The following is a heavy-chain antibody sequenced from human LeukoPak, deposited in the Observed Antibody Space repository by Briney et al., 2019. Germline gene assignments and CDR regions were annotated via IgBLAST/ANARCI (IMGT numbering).Heavy chain of an antibody. CDR2: ISATDDNT. CDR1: RFTFSDYA. D-gene: IGHD3-10*01. J-gene: IGHJ4*02. V-gene: IGHV3-23*01. CDR3: AKYGTSFYGSGSYGFDS. Sequence: GGSLRLSCAASRFTFSDYAMSWVRQAPGKGLKWVSGISATDDNTYYADSVKGRFTISRDNSKNTLYLQMNSLRVEDTAVYYCAKYGTSFYGSGSYGFDSWGQGALVTVSP.